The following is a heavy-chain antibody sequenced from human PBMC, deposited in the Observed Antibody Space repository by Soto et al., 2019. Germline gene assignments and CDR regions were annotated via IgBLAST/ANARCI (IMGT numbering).Heavy chain of an antibody. CDR1: GYTFTSYG. J-gene: IGHJ6*03. CDR3: ARAGDCSGGSCYSGHYYYYYYYMDV. D-gene: IGHD2-15*01. Sequence: ASVKVSCKASGYTFTSYGISWVRQAPGQGLEWMGWISAYNGNTNYAQKLQGRVTMTTDTSTSTAYMELRSLRSDDTAVYYCARAGDCSGGSCYSGHYYYYYYYMDVWGKGTTVTVSS. V-gene: IGHV1-18*01. CDR2: ISAYNGNT.